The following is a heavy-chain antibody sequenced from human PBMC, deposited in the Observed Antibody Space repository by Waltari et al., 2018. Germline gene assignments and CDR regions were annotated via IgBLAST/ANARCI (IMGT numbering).Heavy chain of an antibody. D-gene: IGHD5-12*01. CDR1: GGTFSSYA. V-gene: IGHV1-69*13. Sequence: QVQLVQSGAEVKKPGSSVKVSCKASGGTFSSYAISWVRQAPGQGLEWMGGFIPILGRANYAQKFQGSVTMTADESTSTAYMELRTLRSEDTAVYYCARHGGYSGYDTPNPGYYYYGMDVWGQGTTVTVSS. CDR3: ARHGGYSGYDTPNPGYYYYGMDV. J-gene: IGHJ6*02. CDR2: FIPILGRA.